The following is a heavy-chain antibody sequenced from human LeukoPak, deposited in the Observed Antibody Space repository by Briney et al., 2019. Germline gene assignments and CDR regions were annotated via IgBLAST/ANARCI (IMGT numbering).Heavy chain of an antibody. J-gene: IGHJ5*02. Sequence: GGSLRLSCAASGFTFSDYYMSWIRQAPGKGLEWVSYISSSGSTIYYADSVKGRFTISRDNAKNSLYLQMNSLRAEDTAVYYCAREQQQLVNWFDPWGQGTLVTVSS. V-gene: IGHV3-11*04. CDR1: GFTFSDYY. D-gene: IGHD6-13*01. CDR2: ISSSGSTI. CDR3: AREQQQLVNWFDP.